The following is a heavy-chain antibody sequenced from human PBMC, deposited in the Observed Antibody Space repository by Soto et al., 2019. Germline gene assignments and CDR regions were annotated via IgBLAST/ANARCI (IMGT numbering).Heavy chain of an antibody. Sequence: QVQLVQSGAEVKKPGASVKVSCKSSGYTFTSYAINWVRQSTGQGLEWMGWMNPNSGNTGYAQKCQGRVTITRNTPISTAYMELSSLRSGDTAVYYCASPARNYDFWSGYSFDIWGQGTMVTVSS. D-gene: IGHD3-3*01. V-gene: IGHV1-8*01. CDR2: MNPNSGNT. J-gene: IGHJ3*02. CDR3: ASPARNYDFWSGYSFDI. CDR1: GYTFTSYA.